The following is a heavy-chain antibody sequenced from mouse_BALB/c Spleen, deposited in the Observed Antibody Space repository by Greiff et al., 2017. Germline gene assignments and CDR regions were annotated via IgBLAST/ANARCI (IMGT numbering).Heavy chain of an antibody. CDR1: GYTFTSYW. J-gene: IGHJ4*01. Sequence: QVQLQQPGAELVKPGASVKLSCKASGYTFTSYWMHWVKLRPGQGFEWIGEINPSNGGTNYNEKFKRKATLTVDKSSSTAYMELRSLTSEDTAVYYCARNYGPSYAMDYWGQGTSVTVSS. CDR3: ARNYGPSYAMDY. V-gene: IGHV1-53*01. CDR2: INPSNGGT. D-gene: IGHD1-2*01.